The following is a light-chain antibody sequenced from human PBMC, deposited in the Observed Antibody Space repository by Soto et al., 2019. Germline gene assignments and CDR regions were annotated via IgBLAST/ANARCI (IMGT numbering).Light chain of an antibody. Sequence: QSVLTQPPSASGSPGQSVTISCTGTSSEFGVYNYVSWYQQHPGKAPKLMIYEVSKRPSGVPDRFSGSKSGNTASLTVSGLQAEDEADYYCSSYAGSNNLYVFGTGTKVTVL. CDR1: SSEFGVYNY. V-gene: IGLV2-8*01. J-gene: IGLJ1*01. CDR3: SSYAGSNNLYV. CDR2: EVS.